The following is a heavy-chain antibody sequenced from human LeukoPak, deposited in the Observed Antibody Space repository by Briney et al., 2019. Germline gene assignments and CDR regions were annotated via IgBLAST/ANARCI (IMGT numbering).Heavy chain of an antibody. CDR2: INHSGST. V-gene: IGHV4-34*01. Sequence: SETLSLTCAVYGGPFSGYYWRWIRQPPGKGREWFGEINHSGSTNYNPSLKSRVTISVDTSKNQFSLKLSSVTAADTAVYYCARGRLRYFDWSPPYDYWGQGTLVTVSS. CDR1: GGPFSGYY. D-gene: IGHD3-9*01. CDR3: ARGRLRYFDWSPPYDY. J-gene: IGHJ4*02.